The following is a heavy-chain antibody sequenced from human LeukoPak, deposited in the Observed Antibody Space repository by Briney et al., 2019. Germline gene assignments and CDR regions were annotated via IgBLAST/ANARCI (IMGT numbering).Heavy chain of an antibody. CDR1: GFTFSSYS. Sequence: GGSLRLSCAASGFTFSSYSMNWVRQAPGKGLEWVSFISSSSSYIYYADSVKGRFTISRDNAKNSLYLQMNSLRAEDTAVYYCARADIAVAGTGFDYWGQGTLVTVSS. CDR3: ARADIAVAGTGFDY. CDR2: ISSSSSYI. D-gene: IGHD6-19*01. V-gene: IGHV3-21*01. J-gene: IGHJ4*02.